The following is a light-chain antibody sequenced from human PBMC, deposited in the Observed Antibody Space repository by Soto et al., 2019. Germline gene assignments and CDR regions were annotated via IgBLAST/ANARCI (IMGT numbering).Light chain of an antibody. CDR3: SSYTSSSTLDV. J-gene: IGLJ1*01. CDR2: EVS. CDR1: SSGVGGYNY. Sequence: QSVLTQPASVSVSRGQSITISCTGTSSGVGGYNYVSRYQHHAGKDPKLMIYEVSTRPSWVSNRFSGSKSRNTASLTISGLQAEDEADYYCSSYTSSSTLDVFGTGTKVPVL. V-gene: IGLV2-14*01.